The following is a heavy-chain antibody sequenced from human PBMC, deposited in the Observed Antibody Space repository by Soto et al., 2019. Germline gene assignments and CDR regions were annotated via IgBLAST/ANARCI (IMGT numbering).Heavy chain of an antibody. CDR2: MSGTAGNT. CDR3: AKKYYFGSGSYVFYFDY. V-gene: IGHV3-23*01. Sequence: EVQLLESGGGSVQPGGSQRLSCAASGFTFSNYAMTWVRQAPGKGLEWVSTMSGTAGNTYYADSVKGRFTISRDNSKNTLYLQMNSLRAEDTAVYYCAKKYYFGSGSYVFYFDYWGQGTLVTVSS. D-gene: IGHD3-10*01. J-gene: IGHJ4*02. CDR1: GFTFSNYA.